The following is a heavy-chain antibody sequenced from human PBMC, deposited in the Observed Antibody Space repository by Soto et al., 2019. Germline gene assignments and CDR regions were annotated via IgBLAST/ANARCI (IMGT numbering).Heavy chain of an antibody. CDR3: ASEVSSTDGMDV. J-gene: IGHJ6*02. V-gene: IGHV4-39*01. D-gene: IGHD2-15*01. CDR1: GDSSVGSSSYY. Sequence: SETLSLTCTVSGDSSVGSSSYYWGWIRQPPGKGLEWIGSIYYTGNTFYSPSFRSRLTISVDTSKSQFSLKLRSVTAADTATYYCASEVSSTDGMDVWGQGTTVTVSS. CDR2: IYYTGNT.